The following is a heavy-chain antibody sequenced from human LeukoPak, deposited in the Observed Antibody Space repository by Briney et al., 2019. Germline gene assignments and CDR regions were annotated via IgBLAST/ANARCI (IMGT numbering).Heavy chain of an antibody. J-gene: IGHJ4*02. CDR3: ASGDSSGYYDY. Sequence: SQTLSLTCTVSGGSISSGSYYWSWIRQPAGKGLEWIGRIYTSASTNYNPSLKSRVTISVDTSKNQFSLKLSSVTAADTAVYYCASGDSSGYYDYWGQGTLVTVSS. V-gene: IGHV4-61*02. D-gene: IGHD3-22*01. CDR2: IYTSAST. CDR1: GGSISSGSYY.